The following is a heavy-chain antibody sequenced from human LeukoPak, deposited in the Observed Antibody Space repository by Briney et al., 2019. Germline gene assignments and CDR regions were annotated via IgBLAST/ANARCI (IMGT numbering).Heavy chain of an antibody. CDR1: GGSISSGDYY. CDR3: ARVNYYGSGSYLFDY. D-gene: IGHD3-10*01. V-gene: IGHV4-30-4*08. CDR2: IYYSGST. J-gene: IGHJ4*02. Sequence: TSETLSLTCTVSGGSISSGDYYWSWIRQPPGKGLEWIGYIYYSGSTYYNPSLKSRVTISVDKSKTQFSLKLRSVTAADTAVHYCARVNYYGSGSYLFDYWGQGTLVTVSS.